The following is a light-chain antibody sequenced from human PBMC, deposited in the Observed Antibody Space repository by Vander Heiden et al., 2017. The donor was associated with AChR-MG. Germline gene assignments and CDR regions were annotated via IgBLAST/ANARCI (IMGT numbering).Light chain of an antibody. V-gene: IGKV3-20*01. CDR3: QQYGSSPLYT. CDR1: QSVSSTY. CDR2: GAS. Sequence: IVLTQSPGTLSLSPGERATLSCRASQSVSSTYLAWYQQKPGQAPRLLIYGASSRATGIPDRFSGSRSGTDFTLTISRLEPEDFAVYDCQQYGSSPLYTFGQGTKLEIK. J-gene: IGKJ2*01.